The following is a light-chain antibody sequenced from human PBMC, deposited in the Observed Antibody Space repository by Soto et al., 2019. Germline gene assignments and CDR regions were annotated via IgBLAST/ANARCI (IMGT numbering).Light chain of an antibody. CDR3: TSYTSSTTRVV. CDR2: DVS. J-gene: IGLJ2*01. CDR1: SSDVGGYDS. V-gene: IGLV2-14*01. Sequence: QSALTQPACVSGSPGQSSTISCTGTSSDVGGYDSVSWYQQHPGKAPKLMIYDVSNRPSGVSNRFSGSKSGNTASLTISGLQAEDEADYYCTSYTSSTTRVVFGGGTKVTVL.